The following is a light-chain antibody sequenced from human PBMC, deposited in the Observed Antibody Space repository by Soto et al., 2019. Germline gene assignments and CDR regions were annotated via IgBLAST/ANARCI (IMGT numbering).Light chain of an antibody. CDR2: HAS. V-gene: IGKV3-11*01. CDR3: QQRGKWPELT. J-gene: IGKJ4*01. Sequence: EIVMTQSAVTLSVSPWERATLSCRASQSVRSNLAWYQQKPGQAPRLLFYHASRRATGTPDRFSVSGSGTDFTPTISSLEPEDFAVYYCQQRGKWPELTFGGGTKVDI. CDR1: QSVRSN.